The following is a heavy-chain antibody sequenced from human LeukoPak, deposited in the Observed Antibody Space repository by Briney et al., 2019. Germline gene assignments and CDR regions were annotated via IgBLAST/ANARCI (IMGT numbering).Heavy chain of an antibody. J-gene: IGHJ4*02. CDR1: GFTFSNYW. V-gene: IGHV3-7*04. Sequence: GGSLRLSCAASGFTFSNYWMSWVRQAPGKGLERVANIKEDGGEIYYVGSVRGRFTISRDNAKNSLSLQMNSLRAEDTAVYYCVRYTRRYPFDYWGQGTLVTVSS. CDR3: VRYTRRYPFDY. CDR2: IKEDGGEI. D-gene: IGHD2-2*02.